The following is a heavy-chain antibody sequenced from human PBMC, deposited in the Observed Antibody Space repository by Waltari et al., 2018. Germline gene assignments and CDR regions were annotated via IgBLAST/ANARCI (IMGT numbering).Heavy chain of an antibody. CDR3: ARSTLGVRYSYGGRNWFDP. CDR2: INHSGST. D-gene: IGHD5-18*01. CDR1: GGSFSGYY. J-gene: IGHJ5*02. Sequence: QVQLQQWGAGLLKPSETLSLTCAVYGGSFSGYYWSWIRQPPGKGLEWIGEINHSGSTNNNPSLKSRVTISVDTSKNQFSLKLSSVTAADTAVYYCARSTLGVRYSYGGRNWFDPWGQGTLVTVSS. V-gene: IGHV4-34*01.